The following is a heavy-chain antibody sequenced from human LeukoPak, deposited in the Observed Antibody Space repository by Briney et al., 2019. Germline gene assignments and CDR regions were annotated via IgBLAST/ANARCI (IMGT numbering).Heavy chain of an antibody. CDR3: ARSCSGGTCNFPKFEP. CDR1: GFTFSNYW. CDR2: IKQDGSDK. D-gene: IGHD2-15*01. Sequence: GGSLRLSCAASGFTFSNYWMSWVRQAPGKGLEWVAHIKQDGSDKYYADSVRGRFTVSRDNAKNSLYLQMNSQRAEDTAVYYCARSCSGGTCNFPKFEPWGQGTLVTVSS. V-gene: IGHV3-7*01. J-gene: IGHJ5*02.